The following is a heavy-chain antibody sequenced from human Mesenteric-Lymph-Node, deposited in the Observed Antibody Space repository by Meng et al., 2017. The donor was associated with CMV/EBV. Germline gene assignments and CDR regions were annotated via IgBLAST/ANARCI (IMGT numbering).Heavy chain of an antibody. D-gene: IGHD4-23*01. CDR2: INHSGST. Sequence: VRLQQWGAGLLKPSETLSLTCAVYGGSFSGCYWSWIRQPPGKGLEWIGEINHSGSTNYNPSLKSRVTISVDTSKNQFSLKLSSVTAADTAVYYCARHQRWLKSEGGFNYWGQGTLVTVSS. V-gene: IGHV4-34*01. J-gene: IGHJ4*02. CDR3: ARHQRWLKSEGGFNY. CDR1: GGSFSGCY.